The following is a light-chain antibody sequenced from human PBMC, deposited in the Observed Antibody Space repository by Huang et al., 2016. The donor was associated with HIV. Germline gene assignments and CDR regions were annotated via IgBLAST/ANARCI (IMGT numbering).Light chain of an antibody. CDR2: WAS. CDR1: QSVLSSATNKNY. J-gene: IGKJ1*01. Sequence: DIVMTQSPDSLAVSLGEAATLTCRSSQSVLSSATNKNYLAWFQQKSGQSPKLLIFWASTREAGVPDRFSASGSGTHFTLTINNVKTEDVAIYYCQQYYTSPQTFGPRTRVEI. CDR3: QQYYTSPQT. V-gene: IGKV4-1*01.